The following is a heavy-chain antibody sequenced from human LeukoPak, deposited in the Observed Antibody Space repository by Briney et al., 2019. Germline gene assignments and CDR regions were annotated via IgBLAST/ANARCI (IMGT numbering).Heavy chain of an antibody. V-gene: IGHV4-34*03. CDR1: GGSFSGYY. CDR2: INHSGST. D-gene: IGHD2-2*01. Sequence: SETLSLTCAVYGGSFSGYYWSWIRQPPGKGLEWIGEINHSGSTNYNPFLKSRVTIPLDQSKNQFSLRLSPGTAPGTAVNYLGRRMPAARRFKPGIWFDPWGQGAQVTVSS. CDR3: GRRMPAARRFKPGIWFDP. J-gene: IGHJ5*02.